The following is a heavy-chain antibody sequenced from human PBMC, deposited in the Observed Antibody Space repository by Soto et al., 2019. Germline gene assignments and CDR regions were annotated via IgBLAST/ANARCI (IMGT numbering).Heavy chain of an antibody. CDR1: GDSVSSDSVA. CDR3: ARGMATIGG. D-gene: IGHD5-12*01. V-gene: IGHV6-1*01. CDR2: TYYRSKWYN. Sequence: PSQTLSLTCAISGDSVSSDSVAWNWIRQSPSRGLEWLGRTYYRSKWYNDYAVSVKSRITINSDTSKNQFSPKVSSVTAADTAVYYCARGMATIGGWGQGTLVTVSS. J-gene: IGHJ4*02.